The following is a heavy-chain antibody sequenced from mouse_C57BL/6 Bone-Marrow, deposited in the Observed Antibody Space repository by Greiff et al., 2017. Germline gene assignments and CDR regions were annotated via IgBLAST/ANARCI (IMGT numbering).Heavy chain of an antibody. CDR1: GYTFTSYG. D-gene: IGHD2-2*01. Sequence: QVQLQQSGAELARPGASVKLSCKASGYTFTSYGISWVKQRPGQGLEWIGEIYPRSGNTYYNEKFKGKATLTADKSSSTAYMELRSLTSEDSAVYFCARDGYDWFAYWGQGTLVTVSA. J-gene: IGHJ3*01. V-gene: IGHV1-81*01. CDR3: ARDGYDWFAY. CDR2: IYPRSGNT.